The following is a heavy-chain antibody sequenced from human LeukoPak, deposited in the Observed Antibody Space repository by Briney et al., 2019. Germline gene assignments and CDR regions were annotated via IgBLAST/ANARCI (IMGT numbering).Heavy chain of an antibody. CDR2: IKQDGSGR. CDR1: GFTFSSYW. Sequence: PGGSLRLSCAAFGFTFSSYWMSWVRQAPGKGLEWVANIKQDGSGRYYVGSVKGRFTISRGNAKNSLYLQMNSLRAEDTAVYYCARDLLGNSGSYLRHPNGPPFDYWGQGTLVTVSS. D-gene: IGHD1-26*01. CDR3: ARDLLGNSGSYLRHPNGPPFDY. V-gene: IGHV3-7*01. J-gene: IGHJ4*02.